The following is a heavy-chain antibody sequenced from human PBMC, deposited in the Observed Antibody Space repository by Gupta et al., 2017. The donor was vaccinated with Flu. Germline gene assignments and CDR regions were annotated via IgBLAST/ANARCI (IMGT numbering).Heavy chain of an antibody. Sequence: RQAPGKGLEWVAVIWADGSDKYYADSVKGRFTISRDNSKSTLYLQMNSLRAEDTALYYCARTLAPLGYCTDNNCQKTELDYWGQGTLVTVSS. D-gene: IGHD2-8*02. V-gene: IGHV3-33*01. J-gene: IGHJ4*02. CDR3: ARTLAPLGYCTDNNCQKTELDY. CDR2: IWADGSDK.